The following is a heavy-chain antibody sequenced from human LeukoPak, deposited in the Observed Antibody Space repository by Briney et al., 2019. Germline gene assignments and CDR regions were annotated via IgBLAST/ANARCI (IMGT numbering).Heavy chain of an antibody. CDR3: AKGGMGFGITMVRGAAFDI. CDR2: ISWNSGSI. Sequence: AGGSLRLSCAASGFTFDDYAMHWVRQAPGKGLEWVSGISWNSGSIGYADSVKGRFTISRDNAKNSLYLQMNSLRAEDTALYYCAKGGMGFGITMVRGAAFDIWGQGTMVTVSS. D-gene: IGHD3-10*01. CDR1: GFTFDDYA. J-gene: IGHJ3*02. V-gene: IGHV3-9*01.